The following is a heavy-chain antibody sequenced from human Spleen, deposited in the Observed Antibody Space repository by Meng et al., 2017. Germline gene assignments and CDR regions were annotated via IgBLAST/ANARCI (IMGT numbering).Heavy chain of an antibody. CDR2: ILYSGST. J-gene: IGHJ3*02. CDR1: GGSIRSSY. CDR3: ARSGYSYGTGAFDI. D-gene: IGHD5-18*01. Sequence: GSLRLSCTVSGGSIRSSYWSWIRQPPGKGLEWLGYILYSGSTDYNPSLKSRVTISVDTMKNQVFMRLSSVTAADTAVYYCARSGYSYGTGAFDIWGQGTMVTVSS. V-gene: IGHV4-59*01.